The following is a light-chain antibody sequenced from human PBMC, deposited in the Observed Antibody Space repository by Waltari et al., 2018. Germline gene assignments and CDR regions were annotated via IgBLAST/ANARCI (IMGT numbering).Light chain of an antibody. CDR2: EVT. V-gene: IGLV2-8*01. Sequence: QSALTQPPSASGSPGQSVTISSTGTSGAVGSYNHVSWYQHHPGEAPKLLIYEVTKRPSGVPGRFSGSKSGNTASLTVSGLQADDEADYYCSSYADTNNLVVFGGGTKLTVL. J-gene: IGLJ2*01. CDR3: SSYADTNNLVV. CDR1: SGAVGSYNH.